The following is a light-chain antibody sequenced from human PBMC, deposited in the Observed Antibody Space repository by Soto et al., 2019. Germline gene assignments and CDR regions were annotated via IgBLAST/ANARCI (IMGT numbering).Light chain of an antibody. Sequence: EIVLTQSPGTLSLSPGERAALSCRASQSVSSSYLAWYQQKPGQAPRLLIYAASSRATGIPDRFSGSGSGTDFTLTISRLEPEDFAVYYCQQYGSSSITFGQGTRLETK. CDR3: QQYGSSSIT. CDR2: AAS. V-gene: IGKV3-20*01. CDR1: QSVSSSY. J-gene: IGKJ5*01.